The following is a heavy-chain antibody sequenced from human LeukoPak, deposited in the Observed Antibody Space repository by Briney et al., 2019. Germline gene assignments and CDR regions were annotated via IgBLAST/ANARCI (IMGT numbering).Heavy chain of an antibody. CDR2: IGGTTRDT. D-gene: IGHD1-26*01. J-gene: IGHJ4*02. CDR3: ARDFRYSFDY. CDR1: GFTFSTFS. V-gene: IGHV3-48*01. Sequence: GGSLRLSCAASGFTFSTFSMNWVRQAPGKGLEWLSYIGGTTRDTYYADSVRGRFTISRDNAMNSVYLQMNSPRAEDTAVYYCARDFRYSFDYWGQGALVTVSS.